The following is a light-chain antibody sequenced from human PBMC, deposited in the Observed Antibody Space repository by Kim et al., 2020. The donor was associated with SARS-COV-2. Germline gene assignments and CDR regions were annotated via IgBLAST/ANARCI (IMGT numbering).Light chain of an antibody. J-gene: IGKJ4*01. CDR1: HRVSNRY. V-gene: IGKV3-20*01. Sequence: SPGERATLPCRTRHRVSNRYLAWYQQKPGQAPRLLIYGASSRATGIPDRFSGSGSGTDFTFSISRLEPEDFAVYYCQQYGSSPLTFGGGTKVDIK. CDR2: GAS. CDR3: QQYGSSPLT.